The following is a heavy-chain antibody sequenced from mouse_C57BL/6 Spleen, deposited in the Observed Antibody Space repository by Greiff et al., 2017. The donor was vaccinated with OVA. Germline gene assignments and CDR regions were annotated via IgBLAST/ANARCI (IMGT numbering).Heavy chain of an antibody. CDR1: GYTFTSYW. J-gene: IGHJ2*01. CDR3: ARGVYYGSSPYFDY. CDR2: IDPSDSYT. Sequence: QVQLQQPGAELVKPGASVKLSCKASGYTFTSYWMQWVKQRPGQGLEWIGEIDPSDSYTNYNQKFKGKATLTVETSSSTAYMQLSSLTSEDSAVYYCARGVYYGSSPYFDYWGQGTTLTVSS. D-gene: IGHD1-1*01. V-gene: IGHV1-50*01.